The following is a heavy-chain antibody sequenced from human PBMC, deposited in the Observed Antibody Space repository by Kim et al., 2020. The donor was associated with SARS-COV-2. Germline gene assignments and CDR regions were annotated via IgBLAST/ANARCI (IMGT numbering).Heavy chain of an antibody. CDR2: IYYSGST. D-gene: IGHD2-21*02. V-gene: IGHV4-39*01. CDR3: ARRLAYCGGDCYSLDWFDP. CDR1: GGSISSSSYY. J-gene: IGHJ5*02. Sequence: SETLSLTCTVSGGSISSSSYYWGWIRQPPGKGLEWIGSIYYSGSTYYNPSLKSRVTISVDTSKNQFSLKLSSVTAADTAVYYCARRLAYCGGDCYSLDWFDPWGQGTLVTVSS.